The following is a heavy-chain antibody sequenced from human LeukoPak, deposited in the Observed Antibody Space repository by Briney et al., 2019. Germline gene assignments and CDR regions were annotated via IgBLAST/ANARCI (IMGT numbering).Heavy chain of an antibody. CDR2: ISSSGSGTYI. Sequence: PGGSLRLSRAASGFTFGSFSMTWVRQAPGKGLEWVSTISSSGSGTYIYYADSVKGRFTISRDNAKNSLYLQMNSLRAEDTAVYYCARDPGRSGGSCYSDYWGQGTLVTVSS. D-gene: IGHD2-15*01. V-gene: IGHV3-21*01. J-gene: IGHJ4*02. CDR1: GFTFGSFS. CDR3: ARDPGRSGGSCYSDY.